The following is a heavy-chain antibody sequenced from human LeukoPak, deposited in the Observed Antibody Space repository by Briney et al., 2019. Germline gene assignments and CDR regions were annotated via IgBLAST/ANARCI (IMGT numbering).Heavy chain of an antibody. CDR1: GYSLTSYW. CDR3: ASHLSSGWDY. J-gene: IGHJ4*02. CDR2: IYPGDSDT. D-gene: IGHD6-19*01. Sequence: KPGEGVKISYKGSGYSLTSYWIGWLRQMPWGGLEWMGIIYPGDSDTRYSPSFQCQVTISADKSISTAYLQWSSLKASDTAMYYCASHLSSGWDYWGQGTLVTVSS. V-gene: IGHV5-51*01.